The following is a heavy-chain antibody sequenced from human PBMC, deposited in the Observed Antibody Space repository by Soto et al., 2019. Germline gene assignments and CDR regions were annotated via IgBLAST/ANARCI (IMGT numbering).Heavy chain of an antibody. V-gene: IGHV3-30-3*01. D-gene: IGHD6-19*01. CDR3: ARSIAVAGTPEFDY. Sequence: QVQLVESGGGVVQPGRSLRLSCAASGFTFSSFSMHWVRQASGKGLEWVGVISYDVSKKDYADSVKGRFTMSRDNSKNTLYLQMNSLRAEDTAVYFCARSIAVAGTPEFDYWGQGTLVTVSS. CDR1: GFTFSSFS. J-gene: IGHJ4*02. CDR2: ISYDVSKK.